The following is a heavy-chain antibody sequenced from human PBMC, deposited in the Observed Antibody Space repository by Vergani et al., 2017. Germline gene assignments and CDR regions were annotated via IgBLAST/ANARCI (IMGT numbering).Heavy chain of an antibody. V-gene: IGHV3-7*01. J-gene: IGHJ4*02. CDR2: IKQDGSEK. Sequence: EVQLVESGGGLVKPGGSLRLSCAASGFTFSSYWMSWVRQAPGKGLEWVANIKQDGSEKYYVDSVKGRFTISRDNAKNSLYLQMNSLRAEDTAVYYCAKESIYQLLSLDYWGQGTLVTVSS. CDR3: AKESIYQLLSLDY. D-gene: IGHD2-2*01. CDR1: GFTFSSYW.